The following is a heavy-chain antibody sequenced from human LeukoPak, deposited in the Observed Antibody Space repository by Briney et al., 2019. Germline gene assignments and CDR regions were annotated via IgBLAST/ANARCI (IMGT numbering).Heavy chain of an antibody. Sequence: PGGSLRLSCAASGFTFSSYGMHWVRQAPGKGLEWVAFIRYDGSNKYYADSVKGRFTISRDNSKNTLYLQMNSLRAEDTAVYYCAKGLYYKDSSGYPACGQGTLVTVSS. CDR1: GFTFSSYG. CDR2: IRYDGSNK. D-gene: IGHD3-22*01. CDR3: AKGLYYKDSSGYPA. V-gene: IGHV3-30*02. J-gene: IGHJ5*02.